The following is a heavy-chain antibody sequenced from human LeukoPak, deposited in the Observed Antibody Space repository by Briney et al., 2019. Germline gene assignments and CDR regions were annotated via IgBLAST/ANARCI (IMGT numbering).Heavy chain of an antibody. Sequence: KASGGTFSSYGITWVRQAPGQGLEWMGGIIPMFGTANYAQMFQGRVTITADESTRTSHMELSSLRPDDTAMYYWARDTWRYSSGSYWEFDYWGQGTLVTVSS. CDR1: GGTFSSYG. CDR3: ARDTWRYSSGSYWEFDY. V-gene: IGHV1-69*01. J-gene: IGHJ4*02. CDR2: IIPMFGTA. D-gene: IGHD6-19*01.